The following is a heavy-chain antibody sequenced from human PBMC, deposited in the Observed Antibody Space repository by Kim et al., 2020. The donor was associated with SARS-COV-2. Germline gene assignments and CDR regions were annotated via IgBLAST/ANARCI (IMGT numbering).Heavy chain of an antibody. CDR3: ARGYHGSGSRVRWFDP. CDR1: GGSFSGYY. J-gene: IGHJ5*02. V-gene: IGHV4-34*01. D-gene: IGHD3-10*01. CDR2: INHSGST. Sequence: SETLSLTCAVYGGSFSGYYWSWIRQPPGKGLEWIGEINHSGSTNYNPSLKSRVTISVDTSKNQFSLKLSSVTAADTAVYYCARGYHGSGSRVRWFDPWGQGTLVTVSS.